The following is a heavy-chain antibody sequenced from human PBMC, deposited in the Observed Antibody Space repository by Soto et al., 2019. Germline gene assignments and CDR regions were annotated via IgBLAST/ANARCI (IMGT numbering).Heavy chain of an antibody. V-gene: IGHV3-23*01. Sequence: EVQLLESGGGLVQPGGSLRLSCAASGFTFSSYAMSWVRQAPGKGLEWVSVISNSGGTTYYADSVKGRFTISRDNSKNTLYLQMNSLRAEDTALYYCAKTRISMVRGVSDYWGQGTLVTVSS. CDR3: AKTRISMVRGVSDY. CDR1: GFTFSSYA. D-gene: IGHD3-10*01. J-gene: IGHJ4*02. CDR2: ISNSGGTT.